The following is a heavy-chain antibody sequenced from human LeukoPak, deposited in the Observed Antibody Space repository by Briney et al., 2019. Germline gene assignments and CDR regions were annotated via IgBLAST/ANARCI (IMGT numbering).Heavy chain of an antibody. CDR1: GFTFSSYA. CDR3: ARDLLKYGSGYFDY. J-gene: IGHJ4*02. Sequence: GRSLRLSCAASGFTFSSYAMHWVRQAPGKGLEWVAVISYDGSNKYYADPVKGRFTISRDNAKNSLYLQMNSLRAEDTAVYYCARDLLKYGSGYFDYWGQGTLVTVSS. V-gene: IGHV3-30-3*01. D-gene: IGHD3-10*01. CDR2: ISYDGSNK.